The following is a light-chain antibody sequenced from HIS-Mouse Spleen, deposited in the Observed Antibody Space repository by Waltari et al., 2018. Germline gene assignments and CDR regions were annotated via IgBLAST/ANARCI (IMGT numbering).Light chain of an antibody. CDR2: AAS. CDR1: QGISSY. Sequence: DIQLTQSPSFLSASVGDRVTITCRASQGISSYLARYQQKPGKAPKLLIYAASTLQSGVPSRFSSGSGTEFTLTISSLQPEDFATYYCQQLNSYPFTFGPGTKVDIK. CDR3: QQLNSYPFT. J-gene: IGKJ3*01. V-gene: IGKV1-9*01.